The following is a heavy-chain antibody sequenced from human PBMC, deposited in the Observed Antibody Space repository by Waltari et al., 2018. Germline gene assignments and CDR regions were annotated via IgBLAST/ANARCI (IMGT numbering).Heavy chain of an antibody. CDR1: GSSISVFF. V-gene: IGHV4-4*07. CDR3: VREKGGLGGWFDP. CDR2: ASASGST. J-gene: IGHJ5*02. D-gene: IGHD2-15*01. Sequence: QVHLKASGPALVKPSETLSLTCTVSGSSISVFFWSWIRQPAGKGLEWVGRASASGSTYYNPSLKSRITLATDTSRNQFSLTLTDVTAADTAMYYCVREKGGLGGWFDPWSQGIQVTVSS.